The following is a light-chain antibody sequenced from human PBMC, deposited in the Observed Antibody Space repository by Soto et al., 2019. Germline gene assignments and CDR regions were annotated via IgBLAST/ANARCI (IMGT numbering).Light chain of an antibody. V-gene: IGKV1-8*01. CDR3: QQYYSYRPWT. CDR2: AAS. CDR1: QGISSY. Sequence: AIRMTQSPSSFSASTGDRVTIPCRASQGISSYLAWYQQKPGKAPKLLIYAASTLQSGVPSRFSGSGSGTDFTLTIRCLQSEEFATYYCQQYYSYRPWTFGQGTKVDIK. J-gene: IGKJ1*01.